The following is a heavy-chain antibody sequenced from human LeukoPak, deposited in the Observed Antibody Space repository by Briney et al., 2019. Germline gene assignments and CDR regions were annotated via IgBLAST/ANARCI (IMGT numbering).Heavy chain of an antibody. CDR1: GFTFSSYW. Sequence: GGSQRLSCAASGFTFSSYWMSWVRQAPGKGLEWVANIKQDGSEKYYVDSVKGRFTISRDNAKNSLHLQMDSLRVEDTAVYFCARVEATTGRNYHYYYMDVWGKGTTVTVSS. J-gene: IGHJ6*03. CDR3: ARVEATTGRNYHYYYMDV. D-gene: IGHD1-1*01. V-gene: IGHV3-7*01. CDR2: IKQDGSEK.